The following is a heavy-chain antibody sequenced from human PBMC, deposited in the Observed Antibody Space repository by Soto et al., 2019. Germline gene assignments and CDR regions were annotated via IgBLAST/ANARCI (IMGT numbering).Heavy chain of an antibody. CDR2: MNPNSVNT. D-gene: IGHD4-17*01. J-gene: IGHJ4*02. CDR3: ARVRDGDYGLDY. Sequence: QVQLVQSGAEVKKPGASVKVSCKASGYTFTSYDINWVRQATGQGLEWMGWMNPNSVNTGYAQKFQGRXXMXRTXSISTAFMELSSLRSEDTAVYYCARVRDGDYGLDYWGQGTLVTVSS. CDR1: GYTFTSYD. V-gene: IGHV1-8*01.